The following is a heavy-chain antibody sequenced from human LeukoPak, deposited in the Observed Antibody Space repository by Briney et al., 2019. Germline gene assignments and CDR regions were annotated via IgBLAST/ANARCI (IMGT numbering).Heavy chain of an antibody. CDR1: GGSFSGYY. J-gene: IGHJ6*02. CDR2: INLSGST. CDR3: ARGPRCSGGSCYIHSYYYYGMDV. D-gene: IGHD2-15*01. Sequence: SETLSLTCAVYGGSFSGYYWSWIRQPPGKGLEWIGEINLSGSTNYNPSLKSRVTISVDTSKNQFSLKLSSVTAADTAVYYCARGPRCSGGSCYIHSYYYYGMDVWGQGTTVTVSS. V-gene: IGHV4-34*01.